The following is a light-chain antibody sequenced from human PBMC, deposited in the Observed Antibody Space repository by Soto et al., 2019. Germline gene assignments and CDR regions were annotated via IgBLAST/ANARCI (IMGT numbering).Light chain of an antibody. CDR2: WAS. J-gene: IGKJ1*01. CDR1: QRGLQSSDIENY. CDR3: QQYRSPAWT. V-gene: IGKV4-1*01. Sequence: DIMMTQSPDSLAVSLGERATINCKSSQRGLQSSDIENYLAWYQQKVGQPPKLLIYWASTRESGVPDRFSGSGSGTDFTLTISNLQAEDVAVYYCQQYRSPAWTFGQGTKVEI.